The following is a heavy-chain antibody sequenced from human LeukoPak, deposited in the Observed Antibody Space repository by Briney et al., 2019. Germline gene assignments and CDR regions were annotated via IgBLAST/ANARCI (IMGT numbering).Heavy chain of an antibody. J-gene: IGHJ4*02. CDR3: ARAYYDFWSGDN. Sequence: SETLSLTCTVSGGSISSSSYYWGWIRQPPGKGLEWMGSIYYSGSTYYNPSLKSRVTISVDTSKNQFSLKLSSVTAADTAVYYCARAYYDFWSGDNWGQGTLVTVSS. V-gene: IGHV4-39*01. D-gene: IGHD3-3*01. CDR1: GGSISSSSYY. CDR2: IYYSGST.